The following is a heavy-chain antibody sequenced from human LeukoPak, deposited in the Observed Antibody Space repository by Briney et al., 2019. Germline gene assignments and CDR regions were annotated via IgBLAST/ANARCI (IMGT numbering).Heavy chain of an antibody. CDR2: IYSGGST. CDR1: GFTVSSNY. J-gene: IGHJ6*03. Sequence: GGSLRLSCAASGFTVSSNYMSWVRQAPGKGLEWVSVIYSGGSTYYADSVKGRFTISRDNSKNTLYLQMISLRAEDTAVYYCARVQWRFGELGYYMDVWGKGTTVTISS. CDR3: ARVQWRFGELGYYMDV. V-gene: IGHV3-53*01. D-gene: IGHD3-10*01.